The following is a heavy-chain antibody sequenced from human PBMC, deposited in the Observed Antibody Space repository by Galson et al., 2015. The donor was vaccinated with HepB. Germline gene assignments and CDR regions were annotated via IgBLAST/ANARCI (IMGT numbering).Heavy chain of an antibody. J-gene: IGHJ6*02. CDR2: TSVRSQWRI. Sequence: CAISGDSVTSNSAVWNWIRQSPSRGLEWLGRTSVRSQWRIDYSVSVNGRITINADTSQNQFSLHLNSMTPEDTAVYYYAYGSDVWGQGTPVNVSS. V-gene: IGHV6-1*01. CDR1: GDSVTSNSAV. CDR3: AYGSDV.